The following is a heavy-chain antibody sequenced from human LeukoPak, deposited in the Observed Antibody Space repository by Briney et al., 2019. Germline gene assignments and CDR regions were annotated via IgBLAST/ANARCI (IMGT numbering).Heavy chain of an antibody. CDR3: ARSAIFGVVKYNWFDH. D-gene: IGHD3-3*01. J-gene: IGHJ5*02. V-gene: IGHV4-39*07. CDR2: IYYSGST. CDR1: GGSISSSSYY. Sequence: SETLSLTCAVYGGSISSSSYYWGWIRQPPGKGLEWIGSIYYSGSTYYNPSLKSRVTISVDTSKNQFSLKLSSVTAADTAVYYCARSAIFGVVKYNWFDHWGQGTLVTVSS.